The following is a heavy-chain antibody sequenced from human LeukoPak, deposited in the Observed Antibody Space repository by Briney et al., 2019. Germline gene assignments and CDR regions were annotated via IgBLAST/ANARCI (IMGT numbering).Heavy chain of an antibody. Sequence: SETLSLTCAVYGGSFSGYYWSWIRQPPGKGLEWIGEINHSGSTNYNPSLKCRVTISVDTSKNQFSLKLSSVTAADTAVYYCARGPNCSSTSCYVRFAYFDYWGQGTLVTVSS. CDR3: ARGPNCSSTSCYVRFAYFDY. CDR2: INHSGST. D-gene: IGHD2-2*01. J-gene: IGHJ4*02. V-gene: IGHV4-34*01. CDR1: GGSFSGYY.